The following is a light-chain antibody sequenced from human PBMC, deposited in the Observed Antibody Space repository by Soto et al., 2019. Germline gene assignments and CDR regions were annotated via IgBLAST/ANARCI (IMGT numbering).Light chain of an antibody. V-gene: IGLV2-14*03. Sequence: QSALTQPASVSGSPGQSITISCTGTSSDVGGYNYVSWYQQHPGKAPKLLICDVTNRPSGVSNRFSGSKSGNTASLTISGIQTEDEADYYCSSFASSIPLVFGGGTKVTVL. CDR1: SSDVGGYNY. CDR3: SSFASSIPLV. J-gene: IGLJ2*01. CDR2: DVT.